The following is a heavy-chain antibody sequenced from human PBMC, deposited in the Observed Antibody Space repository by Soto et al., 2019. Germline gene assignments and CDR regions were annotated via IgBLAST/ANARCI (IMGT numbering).Heavy chain of an antibody. CDR2: ISPIFGTT. V-gene: IGHV1-69*01. D-gene: IGHD3-10*01. CDR3: ARKTYYGSGSYNWFDP. J-gene: IGHJ5*02. CDR1: GGTFSSYA. Sequence: VQLVQSGAEVKKPGSSVKVSCKASGGTFSSYAVNTISWVRQAPGQGLEWMGGISPIFGTTHYAQKFQGRLTITADETTSTAYMELRSLRSEDTAVYYCARKTYYGSGSYNWFDPWGQGTLVTVSS.